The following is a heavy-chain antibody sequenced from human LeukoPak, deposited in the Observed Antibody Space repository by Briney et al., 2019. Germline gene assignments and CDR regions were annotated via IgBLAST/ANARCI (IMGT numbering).Heavy chain of an antibody. CDR1: GFTVSSNY. J-gene: IGHJ4*02. D-gene: IGHD6-13*01. CDR3: ARHSSSWYRGDY. Sequence: GGSLRLSCAASGFTVSSNYMSWVRQAPGRGLEWVSVIYSGGSTYYADSVKGRFTISRDNSKNTLYLQMNSLRAEDTAVYYCARHSSSWYRGDYWGQGTLVTVSS. CDR2: IYSGGST. V-gene: IGHV3-53*01.